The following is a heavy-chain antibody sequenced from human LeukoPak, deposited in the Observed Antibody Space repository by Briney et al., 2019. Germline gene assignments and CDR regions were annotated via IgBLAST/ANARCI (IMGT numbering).Heavy chain of an antibody. CDR1: GFTFRPYA. CDR3: ARVCYYSSGHFSYFDY. D-gene: IGHD3-10*01. J-gene: IGHJ4*02. Sequence: PGRSLRLSCAASGFTFRPYAMHRVSQAPGKGLEWVAVISYDGSNEYYADSVKGRFTISRDSSENTLYLQMNSLRVEDTAVYYCARVCYYSSGHFSYFDYEGQGIRVTVSS. CDR2: ISYDGSNE. V-gene: IGHV3-30-3*01.